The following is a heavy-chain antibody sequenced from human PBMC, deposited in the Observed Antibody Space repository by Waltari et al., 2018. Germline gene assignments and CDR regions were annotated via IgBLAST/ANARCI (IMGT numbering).Heavy chain of an antibody. J-gene: IGHJ4*02. CDR2: IYHSGST. CDR3: ARDVRSSGWGVDY. D-gene: IGHD6-19*01. CDR1: GYSISSGYY. Sequence: QVQLQESGPGLVKPSETLSLTCAVSGYSISSGYYWGWIRQPPGKGLEWIGSIYHSGSTYYNPSLKSRVTISVDTSKNQFSLKLSSVTAADTAMYYCARDVRSSGWGVDYWGQGTLVTVSS. V-gene: IGHV4-38-2*02.